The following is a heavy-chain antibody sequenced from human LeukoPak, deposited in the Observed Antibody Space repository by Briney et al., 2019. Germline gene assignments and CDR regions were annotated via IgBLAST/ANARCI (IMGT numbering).Heavy chain of an antibody. Sequence: PETLSLTCGVYGGSFSNYYLTWIRKPPGKGLEWIGEIHPSGSPNYNPSLRSRVTISLDMSKNQFSLTLTSLTAADTAVYYCARGEDQYKLGNYWGQGTPVTVSS. CDR1: GGSFSNYY. D-gene: IGHD1-1*01. V-gene: IGHV4-34*01. J-gene: IGHJ4*02. CDR3: ARGEDQYKLGNY. CDR2: IHPSGSP.